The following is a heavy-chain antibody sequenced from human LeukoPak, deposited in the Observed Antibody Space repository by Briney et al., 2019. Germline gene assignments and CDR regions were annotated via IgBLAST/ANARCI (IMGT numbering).Heavy chain of an antibody. Sequence: SETLSLTCTVSGGSISSYFWSWIRQPPGKGLEWIGYIYYSGSTYYNPSLKSRVTISVDTSKNQFSLKLSSVTAADTAVYYCARGVLLWFGELSFVDYWGQGTLVTVSS. J-gene: IGHJ4*02. CDR2: IYYSGST. CDR1: GGSISSYF. D-gene: IGHD3-10*01. V-gene: IGHV4-59*08. CDR3: ARGVLLWFGELSFVDY.